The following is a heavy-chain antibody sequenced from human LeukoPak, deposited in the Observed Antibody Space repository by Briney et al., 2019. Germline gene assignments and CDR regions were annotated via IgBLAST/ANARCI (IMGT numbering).Heavy chain of an antibody. D-gene: IGHD6-25*01. CDR1: GGSISSYY. CDR3: ARQGGGFWYFDL. CDR2: IYYSGST. J-gene: IGHJ2*01. V-gene: IGHV4-59*08. Sequence: SEALSLTCTVSGGSISSYYWSWIRQPPGKGLEWIWYIYYSGSTNYNPSLKSRVTISVDTSKNLFSLKLSSVTAADTDVYYCARQGGGFWYFDLWGRGTLVTVSS.